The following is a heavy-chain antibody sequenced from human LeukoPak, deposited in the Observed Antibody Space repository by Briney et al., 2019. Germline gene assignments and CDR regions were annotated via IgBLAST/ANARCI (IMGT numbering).Heavy chain of an antibody. V-gene: IGHV4-59*12. J-gene: IGHJ4*02. CDR1: GGSISNYY. D-gene: IGHD3-10*01. CDR3: ARRGNFDY. CDR2: SHYTGNT. Sequence: PSETLSLTCAVSGGSISNYYWSWIRQPPGKGLEWVGCSHYTGNTNHNLSLKSRVTISVDTSKNQFSLRLSSVTAADTAVYYCARRGNFDYWGQGTLVTVSS.